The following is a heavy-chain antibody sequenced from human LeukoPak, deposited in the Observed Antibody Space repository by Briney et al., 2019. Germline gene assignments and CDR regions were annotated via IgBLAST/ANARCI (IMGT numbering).Heavy chain of an antibody. V-gene: IGHV3-23*01. Sequence: GGSLRLSCVASGFSFDNYAMNWVRQAPGRGLEWVSLIIGSSGSTFYADSVKGRFTISRDKSKNTLYLQMNSLRAEGTAVYYCAKGAYDYIEIAYFDYWGQGSLATVSS. CDR3: AKGAYDYIEIAYFDY. J-gene: IGHJ4*02. D-gene: IGHD5-12*01. CDR1: GFSFDNYA. CDR2: IIGSSGST.